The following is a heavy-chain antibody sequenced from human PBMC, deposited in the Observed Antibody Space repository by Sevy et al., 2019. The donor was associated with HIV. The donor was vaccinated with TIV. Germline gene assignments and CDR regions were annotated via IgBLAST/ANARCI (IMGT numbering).Heavy chain of an antibody. CDR3: AHRPPIAVAGTDWFDP. V-gene: IGHV2-5*01. D-gene: IGHD6-19*01. CDR1: GFSLSTSGVG. CDR2: IYWNDDM. J-gene: IGHJ5*02. Sequence: SGPTLVKPTQTLTLTCTFSGFSLSTSGVGVGWIRQPPGKALEWLALIYWNDDMRYSPSLKSRLTITKDTSKNQVALTMTNMNPVDTATYYCAHRPPIAVAGTDWFDPWGQGTLVTVSS.